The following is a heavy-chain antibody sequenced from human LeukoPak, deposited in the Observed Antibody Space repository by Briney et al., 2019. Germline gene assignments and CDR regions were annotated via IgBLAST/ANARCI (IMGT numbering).Heavy chain of an antibody. D-gene: IGHD3-22*01. J-gene: IGHJ6*03. CDR2: INTNTGNP. Sequence: ASVKVSCKASGYTFTSYAMNWVRQAPGQGLEWMGWINTNTGNPTYAQGFTGRFVFSLDTSVSTAYLQISSLKAEDTAVYYCARELVVVVNVGRYYYYMDVWGKGTTVTVSS. V-gene: IGHV7-4-1*02. CDR3: ARELVVVVNVGRYYYYMDV. CDR1: GYTFTSYA.